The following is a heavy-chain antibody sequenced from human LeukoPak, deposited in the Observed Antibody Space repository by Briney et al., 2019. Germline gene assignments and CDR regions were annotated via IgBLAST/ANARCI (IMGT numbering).Heavy chain of an antibody. Sequence: GGSLRLSCVASGFTFSSYWMSWVRQAPGKGLEWVANIKQDGSEKYYVDSVKGRFTISRDNAKNSLYLQMNSLRAEDTAVYYCARAAAGWFSSELRYFDLWGRGTLVTVSS. CDR2: IKQDGSEK. V-gene: IGHV3-7*04. CDR3: ARAAAGWFSSELRYFDL. J-gene: IGHJ2*01. D-gene: IGHD6-13*01. CDR1: GFTFSSYW.